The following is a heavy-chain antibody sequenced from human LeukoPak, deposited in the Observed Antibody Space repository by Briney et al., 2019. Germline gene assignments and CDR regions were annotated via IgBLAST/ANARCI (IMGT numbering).Heavy chain of an antibody. V-gene: IGHV3-23*01. CDR3: AKGSGSGTHLPSARFDY. J-gene: IGHJ4*02. CDR2: ISGGGIGT. Sequence: GGSLRLSCAASGFTFSSYATSWARQAPGKGLDWVAYISGGGIGTYYADAVKGRFTISRDNSKNTMYVQMNSLRDDDTAVYFCAKGSGSGTHLPSARFDYWGQGTTVTVSS. D-gene: IGHD3-10*01. CDR1: GFTFSSYA.